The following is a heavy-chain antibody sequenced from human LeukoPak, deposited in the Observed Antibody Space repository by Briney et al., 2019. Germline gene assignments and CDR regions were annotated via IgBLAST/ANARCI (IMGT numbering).Heavy chain of an antibody. D-gene: IGHD3-10*02. Sequence: GGSLRLSCAASGFTFSSYSMSWVRQAPGKGLEWVSYISSSGSTIYYADSVKGRFTISGDNAKNSLYLQMNSLRAEDTAVYYCAELGITMIGGVWGKGTTVTISS. CDR3: AELGITMIGGV. CDR1: GFTFSSYS. J-gene: IGHJ6*04. V-gene: IGHV3-48*04. CDR2: ISSSGSTI.